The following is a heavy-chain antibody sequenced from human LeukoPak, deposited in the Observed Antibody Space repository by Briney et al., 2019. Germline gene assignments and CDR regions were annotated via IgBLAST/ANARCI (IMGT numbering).Heavy chain of an antibody. Sequence: GGSLRLSCVASGFTFSSYNMHWVRQAPGKGLEWVAVISYEGSNKYYADSVKGRSTISRDNSKNTLYLQVNSLRPEDTAVYYCGRDTVGYGGAFDIWGQGTMVTVSS. D-gene: IGHD5-18*01. J-gene: IGHJ3*02. CDR3: GRDTVGYGGAFDI. V-gene: IGHV3-30-3*01. CDR2: ISYEGSNK. CDR1: GFTFSSYN.